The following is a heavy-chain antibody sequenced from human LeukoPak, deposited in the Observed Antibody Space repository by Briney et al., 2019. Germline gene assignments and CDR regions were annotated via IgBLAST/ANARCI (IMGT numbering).Heavy chain of an antibody. J-gene: IGHJ4*02. CDR1: GFTFSSYN. D-gene: IGHD2-2*01. CDR2: ISTTSNYI. CDR3: ARAEVCTTTSCDGGIDY. V-gene: IGHV3-21*06. Sequence: KPGGSLRLSCAASGFTFSSYNMKWVRQAPGKGLEWVSFISTTSNYIYYADSVKGRFTISRDNAKNSLYLQMNSLRGEDAALYYCARAEVCTTTSCDGGIDYWGQGTLVTVSS.